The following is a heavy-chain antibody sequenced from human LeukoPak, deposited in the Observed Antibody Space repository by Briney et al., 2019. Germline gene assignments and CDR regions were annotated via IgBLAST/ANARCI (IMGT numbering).Heavy chain of an antibody. CDR3: AAEGPDYVNWFDP. CDR2: IVVGSGNT. J-gene: IGHJ5*02. D-gene: IGHD4-17*01. CDR1: GFAFTSSA. Sequence: SVKVSCKASGFAFTSSAMQWVRQARGQRLEWIGWIVVGSGNTNYAQKFQERVTITRDMSTSTAYMELSSLRSEDTAVYYCAAEGPDYVNWFDPWGQGTLVTVSS. V-gene: IGHV1-58*02.